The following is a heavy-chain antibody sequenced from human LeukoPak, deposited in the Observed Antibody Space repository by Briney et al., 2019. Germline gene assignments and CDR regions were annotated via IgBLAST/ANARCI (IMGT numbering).Heavy chain of an antibody. J-gene: IGHJ4*02. Sequence: GGSLRLSCAASGFTFSSYEMNWVRQAPGKGLEWVSYISSSGSTIYYADSVKGRFTISRDNAKNSLYLQMNSLRAEDTAVYYCARDKGSSGYYYDGSFDYWGQGTLVTVSS. CDR2: ISSSGSTI. V-gene: IGHV3-48*03. CDR1: GFTFSSYE. CDR3: ARDKGSSGYYYDGSFDY. D-gene: IGHD3-22*01.